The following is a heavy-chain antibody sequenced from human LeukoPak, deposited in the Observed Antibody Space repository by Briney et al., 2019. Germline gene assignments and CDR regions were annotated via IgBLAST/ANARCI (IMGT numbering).Heavy chain of an antibody. CDR2: INPSGGST. V-gene: IGHV1-46*01. CDR1: GYTFTSYY. CDR3: ARDDCSGGSCYLF. J-gene: IGHJ4*02. Sequence: GVSVKVSCKASGYTFTSYYMHWVRQAPGQGLEWMGIINPSGGSTSYAQKFQGRVTMTRDTSTSTVYMELSSLRSEDTAVYYCARDDCSGGSCYLFWGQGTLVTVSS. D-gene: IGHD2-15*01.